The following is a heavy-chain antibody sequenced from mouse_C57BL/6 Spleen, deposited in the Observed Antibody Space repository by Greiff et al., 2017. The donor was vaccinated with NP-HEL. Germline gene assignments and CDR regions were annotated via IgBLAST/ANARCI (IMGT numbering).Heavy chain of an antibody. CDR2: ISDGGSYT. V-gene: IGHV5-4*03. J-gene: IGHJ3*01. Sequence: EVKLEESGGGLVKPGGSLKLSCAASGFTFSSYAMSWVRQTPEKRLEWVATISDGGSYTYYPDNVKGRFTISRDNAKNNLYLQMSHLKSEDTAMYYCARGALLRSWFAYWGQGTLVTVSA. D-gene: IGHD1-1*01. CDR3: ARGALLRSWFAY. CDR1: GFTFSSYA.